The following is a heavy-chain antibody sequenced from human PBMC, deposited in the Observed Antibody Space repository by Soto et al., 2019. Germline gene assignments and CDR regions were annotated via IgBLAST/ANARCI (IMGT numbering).Heavy chain of an antibody. J-gene: IGHJ4*02. V-gene: IGHV3-23*01. CDR1: GFTFSSYA. D-gene: IGHD4-17*01. CDR2: ISGSGGST. Sequence: EVQLLESGGGLVQPGGSLRLSCAASGFTFSSYAMSWVRQAPGKGLEWVSAISGSGGSTYYADSVKGRFTISRDNSKNTLYLQMNSLRAEDTAVYYCAKDRRAPTPFNEYGDYRYLDYWGQGTLVTVSS. CDR3: AKDRRAPTPFNEYGDYRYLDY.